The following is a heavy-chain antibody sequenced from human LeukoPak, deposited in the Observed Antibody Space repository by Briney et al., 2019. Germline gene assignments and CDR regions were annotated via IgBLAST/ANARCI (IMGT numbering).Heavy chain of an antibody. CDR3: ARGTMTTVTFYFDY. CDR1: GGSFSGYY. J-gene: IGHJ4*02. D-gene: IGHD4-17*01. CDR2: INHSGST. Sequence: SETLSLTCAVYGGSFSGYYWSWIRQPPGKGLEWIGEINHSGSTNYNPSLKSRVTISVDTSKNQFSLKLSSVTAADTAVYYCARGTMTTVTFYFDYWGQGTLVTVSS. V-gene: IGHV4-34*01.